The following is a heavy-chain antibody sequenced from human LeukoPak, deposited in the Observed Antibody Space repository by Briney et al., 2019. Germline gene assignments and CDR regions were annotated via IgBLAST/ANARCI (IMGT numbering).Heavy chain of an antibody. Sequence: GGSLRLSCAASGFAFSDYNMNWVRQAPGKGLEWVSYITNGGSTTHHADSVKGRFTISRDNAKKTLYLQMNSLRAGDTAVYYCARSIGLTGGGVDVWGQGTTVTVSS. CDR3: ARSIGLTGGGVDV. CDR1: GFAFSDYN. V-gene: IGHV3-11*01. D-gene: IGHD3-9*01. J-gene: IGHJ6*02. CDR2: ITNGGSTT.